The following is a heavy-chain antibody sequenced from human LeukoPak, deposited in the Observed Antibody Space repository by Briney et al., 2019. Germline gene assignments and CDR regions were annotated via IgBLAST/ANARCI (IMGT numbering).Heavy chain of an antibody. V-gene: IGHV4-4*09. D-gene: IGHD6-6*01. J-gene: IGHJ4*02. Sequence: SETLSLTCTVSGDSISSYYWSWIRQPPGKGLEWVGYIYTSGGTNYIPSLKGRVTISIDTSKNQFSLKLSSVTAADSAVYYCARLTRLSTSPDRYYLDYWGQGTLVTVSS. CDR3: ARLTRLSTSPDRYYLDY. CDR1: GDSISSYY. CDR2: IYTSGGT.